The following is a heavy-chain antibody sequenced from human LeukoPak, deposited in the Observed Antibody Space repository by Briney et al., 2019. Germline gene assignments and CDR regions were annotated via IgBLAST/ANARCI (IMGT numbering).Heavy chain of an antibody. D-gene: IGHD6-19*01. CDR2: IHFSGTT. J-gene: IGHJ3*02. V-gene: IGHV4-59*08. Sequence: SETLSLTYTVSGGSVSGYHWSWIRQPPGKGLECIGDIHFSGTTHYNPSLKSRVTISLDTSRNQFSLKLTSVTAADTALYHCARPYSSDWYGVLDIWGQGAMVTVSS. CDR3: ARPYSSDWYGVLDI. CDR1: GGSVSGYH.